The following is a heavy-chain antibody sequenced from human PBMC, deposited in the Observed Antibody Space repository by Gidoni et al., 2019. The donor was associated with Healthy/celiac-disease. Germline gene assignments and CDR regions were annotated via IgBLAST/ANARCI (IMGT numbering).Heavy chain of an antibody. J-gene: IGHJ4*02. V-gene: IGHV3-9*01. D-gene: IGHD3-10*01. CDR1: GFTFDDDA. CDR3: AKYYGSGEDYFDY. Sequence: EVQLVESGGGLVQPGRSLRLSCAASGFTFDDDAMHWVRQAAGKGLEWVSGISWNSGSIAYADSVKGRFTISRDNAKNPLYLQMNSLRAEDTALYYCAKYYGSGEDYFDYWGQGTLVTVSS. CDR2: ISWNSGSI.